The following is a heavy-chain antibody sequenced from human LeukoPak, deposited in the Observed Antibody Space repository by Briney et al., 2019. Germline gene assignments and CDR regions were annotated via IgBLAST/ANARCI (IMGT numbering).Heavy chain of an antibody. Sequence: GGSLRLSCAASGFTVSSNYMSWVRQAPGKGLEWASVIYSGGSTYYADSVKGRFTISRDNSKNTLYLQMNSLRAEDTAVYYCAREGSGSSSWFDYWGQGTLVTVSS. CDR2: IYSGGST. V-gene: IGHV3-66*01. CDR1: GFTVSSNY. CDR3: AREGSGSSSWFDY. J-gene: IGHJ4*02. D-gene: IGHD6-13*01.